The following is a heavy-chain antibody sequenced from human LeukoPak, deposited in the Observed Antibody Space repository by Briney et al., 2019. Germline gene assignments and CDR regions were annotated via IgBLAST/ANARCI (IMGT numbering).Heavy chain of an antibody. CDR1: GFTFDDYA. V-gene: IGHV3-9*03. Sequence: GRSLRLSCAASGFTFDDYAMHWVRQAPGKGLEWVSGISWNSGSIGYADSVKGRFTISRDNAKNSLYLQINSLRAEDMALYYCAKDRGYDFWSGYLDYWGQGTLVTVSS. CDR2: ISWNSGSI. D-gene: IGHD3-3*01. CDR3: AKDRGYDFWSGYLDY. J-gene: IGHJ4*02.